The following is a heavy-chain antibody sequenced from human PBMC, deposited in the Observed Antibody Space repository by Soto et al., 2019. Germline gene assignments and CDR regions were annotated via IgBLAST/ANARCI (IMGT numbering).Heavy chain of an antibody. Sequence: PXGSLRLSCAASVFTFSSNAMNWVRHSPGRWLEWVSVITNTGGDTLYTDSVRGRFTISRDNSKNTLYLQMNSLRAEDTAIYYCARASGESHPGSRVFESWGPATRVIVS. CDR2: ITNTGGDT. CDR1: VFTFSSNA. CDR3: ARASGESHPGSRVFES. D-gene: IGHD3-10*01. J-gene: IGHJ4*02. V-gene: IGHV3-23*01.